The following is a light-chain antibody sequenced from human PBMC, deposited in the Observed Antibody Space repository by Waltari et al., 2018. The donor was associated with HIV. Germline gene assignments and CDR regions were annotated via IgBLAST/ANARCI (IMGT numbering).Light chain of an antibody. CDR3: AAWDGSHVV. Sequence: QSVLTQPPSASGTPGQRVTISCSGSSSNIGSYYVYWYQQLPGTAPKLLIYRNNQRPSGVPDRLSGSKSGTSASLAISGLRSEDEADYYCAAWDGSHVVFGGGTKLTVL. J-gene: IGLJ2*01. CDR1: SSNIGSYY. V-gene: IGLV1-47*01. CDR2: RNN.